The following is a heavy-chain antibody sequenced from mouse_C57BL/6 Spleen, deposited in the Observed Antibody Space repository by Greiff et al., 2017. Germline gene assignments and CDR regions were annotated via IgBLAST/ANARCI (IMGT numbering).Heavy chain of an antibody. CDR3: ARSEYYGLYAMDY. J-gene: IGHJ4*01. CDR1: GYTFTDHT. CDR2: IYPRDGST. D-gene: IGHD1-1*01. V-gene: IGHV1-78*01. Sequence: VQRVESDAELVKPGASVKISCKVSGYTFTDHTIHWMKQRPEQGLEWIGYIYPRDGSTKYNEKFKGKATLTADKSSSTAYMQLNSLTSEDSAVYFCARSEYYGLYAMDYWGQGTSVTVSS.